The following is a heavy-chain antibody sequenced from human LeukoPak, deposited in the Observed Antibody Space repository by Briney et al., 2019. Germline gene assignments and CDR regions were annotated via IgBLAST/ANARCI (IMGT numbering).Heavy chain of an antibody. CDR3: ARHGVGVTNIGNWFDP. V-gene: IGHV5-51*01. CDR1: GYSFTTYW. Sequence: GESLKISCRGSGYSFTTYWIGWVRQMPGKGLEWMGIIYPGDSDTRYSPSFQGQVTMSADKSINTAYLQWSSLKASDTAMYYCARHGVGVTNIGNWFDPWGQGTLVTVSS. J-gene: IGHJ5*02. CDR2: IYPGDSDT. D-gene: IGHD1-26*01.